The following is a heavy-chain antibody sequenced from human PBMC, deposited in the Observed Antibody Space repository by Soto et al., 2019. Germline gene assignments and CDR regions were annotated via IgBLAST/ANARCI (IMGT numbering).Heavy chain of an antibody. D-gene: IGHD6-6*01. CDR1: GFTFSSYS. CDR3: ARIAARPLYYYYYMDV. Sequence: EVQLVESGGGLVKPGGSLRLSCAASGFTFSSYSMNWVRQAPGKGLEWVSSISSSSSYIYYADSAKGRFTISRDNAKNSLYLQMNSLRAEDTAVYYCARIAARPLYYYYYMDVWGKGTTVTVSS. CDR2: ISSSSSYI. J-gene: IGHJ6*03. V-gene: IGHV3-21*01.